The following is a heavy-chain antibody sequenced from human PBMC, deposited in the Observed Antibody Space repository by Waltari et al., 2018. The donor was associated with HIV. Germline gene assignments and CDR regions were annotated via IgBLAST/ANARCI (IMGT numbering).Heavy chain of an antibody. V-gene: IGHV4-39*01. CDR3: ARHKASTRYHLLGEGLGN. D-gene: IGHD3-22*01. J-gene: IGHJ4*02. CDR2: IYYSGGT. CDR1: GGSITTPDYY. Sequence: QLQLRESGPGLVKPSETLSLTCTVSGGSITTPDYYWGWIRQPPGKGLEWIATIYYSGGTYYGPSLKRRGTISVDTSKNQFSLKLTSVTAADTAVYYCARHKASTRYHLLGEGLGNWGPGTLVTVSS.